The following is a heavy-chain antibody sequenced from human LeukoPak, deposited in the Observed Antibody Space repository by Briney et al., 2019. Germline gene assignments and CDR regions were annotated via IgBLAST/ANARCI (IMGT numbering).Heavy chain of an antibody. V-gene: IGHV1-2*02. CDR1: GYTFTGSY. Sequence: ASVKVSCKASGYTFTGSYMHWVRQAPGQGLEWMGWINPNSGGTNYAQKFQGRVTMTRDTSISTAYMELSRLRSDDTAVYYCARASGSYPPFDYWGQGTLVTVSS. CDR3: ARASGSYPPFDY. CDR2: INPNSGGT. D-gene: IGHD1-26*01. J-gene: IGHJ4*02.